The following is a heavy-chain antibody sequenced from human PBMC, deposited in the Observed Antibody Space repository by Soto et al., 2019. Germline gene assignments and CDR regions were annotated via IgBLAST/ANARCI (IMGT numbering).Heavy chain of an antibody. V-gene: IGHV3-30*03. J-gene: IGHJ4*02. CDR2: ISRDGNTK. CDR1: GFTLSNNG. CDR3: ARELASGN. D-gene: IGHD3-10*01. Sequence: QVPLVESGGGVVQPGRSLRLSCAASGFTLSNNGMHWVRQAPGKGLEWVAVISRDGNTKFYADSVKGRFAISKDNSENTLHLQMNSLRLEDTAVYFCARELASGNWGQGTLVTVSS.